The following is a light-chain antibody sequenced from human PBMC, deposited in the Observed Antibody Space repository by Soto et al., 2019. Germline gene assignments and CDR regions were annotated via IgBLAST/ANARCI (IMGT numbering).Light chain of an antibody. V-gene: IGKV1-5*01. J-gene: IGKJ2*01. CDR1: QSISSW. Sequence: DIHMTQSPSTLSASVGYRFSITCRASQSISSWSAWYQQKPGKAPKLLIYDASSLESGVPSRLSGSGSGTEFTLTISGLQPDDSASYYCQQYHTYYTFGQGTKVDIK. CDR3: QQYHTYYT. CDR2: DAS.